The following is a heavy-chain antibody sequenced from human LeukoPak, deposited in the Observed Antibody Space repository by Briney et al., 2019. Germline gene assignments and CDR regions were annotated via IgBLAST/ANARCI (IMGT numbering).Heavy chain of an antibody. CDR2: ISHDGSNK. J-gene: IGHJ4*02. V-gene: IGHV3-30*03. CDR1: GFPFSDYG. CDR3: ARVAAAGKGFDH. D-gene: IGHD6-13*01. Sequence: GTSLRLSCAASGFPFSDYGMYWVRQAPGKGLEWLAVISHDGSNKYYADSVKGRITISRDNSMNTLYLQMNSLRAGDTAVYYCARVAAAGKGFDHWGQGTLVTVSS.